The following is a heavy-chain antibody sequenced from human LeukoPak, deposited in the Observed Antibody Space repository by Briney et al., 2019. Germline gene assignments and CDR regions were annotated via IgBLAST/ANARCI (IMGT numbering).Heavy chain of an antibody. V-gene: IGHV3-23*03. CDR2: IYSGGIS. CDR1: GFTFSSYA. D-gene: IGHD4-17*01. Sequence: GGSLRLSCAASGFTFSSYAMSWARQAPGKGLEWVSLIYSGGISYYVDSVKGRFTISRDNSKNTLYLQMNSLRAEDTAVYYCARAPYGDYAGDYYYGMDVWGQGTTVTVSS. CDR3: ARAPYGDYAGDYYYGMDV. J-gene: IGHJ6*02.